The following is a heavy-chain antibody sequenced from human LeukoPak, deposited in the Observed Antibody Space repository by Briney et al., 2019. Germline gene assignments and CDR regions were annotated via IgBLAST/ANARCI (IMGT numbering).Heavy chain of an antibody. V-gene: IGHV3-30*18. J-gene: IGHJ4*02. D-gene: IGHD3-22*01. CDR3: AKDSYYYDSSGYFDY. CDR2: ISYDESNK. Sequence: GGSLRLSCAASGFTLSSYGMHWVRQAPGKGLEWVAVISYDESNKYYADSVKGRFTISRDNSENTLYLQMNSLRAEDTAVYYCAKDSYYYDSSGYFDYWGQGTLVTVSS. CDR1: GFTLSSYG.